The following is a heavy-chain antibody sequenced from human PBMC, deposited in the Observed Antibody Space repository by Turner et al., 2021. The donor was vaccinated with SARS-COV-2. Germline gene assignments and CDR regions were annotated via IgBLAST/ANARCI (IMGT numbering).Heavy chain of an antibody. J-gene: IGHJ6*03. V-gene: IGHV4-39*01. D-gene: IGHD4-4*01. CDR1: GGYISSSSYY. CDR2: VYYRGNT. Sequence: QLQLQESGPGLVKPSETLSLTCSVSGGYISSSSYYWGWIRQPPGKGPEWIGSVYYRGNTYYNPSLESRVTISVDTSNNQFSLKLNSVTAADTAVYYCARVKSTVTTYYYYYMDVWGKGTTVTVSS. CDR3: ARVKSTVTTYYYYYMDV.